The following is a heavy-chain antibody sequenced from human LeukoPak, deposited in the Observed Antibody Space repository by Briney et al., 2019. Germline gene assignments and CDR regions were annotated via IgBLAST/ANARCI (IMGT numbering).Heavy chain of an antibody. J-gene: IGHJ4*02. CDR3: AWASGSYYSIDY. D-gene: IGHD1-26*01. V-gene: IGHV1-46*03. Sequence: GASVKVSCKASGYTFTSYYMHWVRQAPGQGLEWMGIINPSGGSTSYAQKFQGRVTMTRVTSTSTVYMELSSLRSEDTAVYYCAWASGSYYSIDYWGQGTLVTVSS. CDR1: GYTFTSYY. CDR2: INPSGGST.